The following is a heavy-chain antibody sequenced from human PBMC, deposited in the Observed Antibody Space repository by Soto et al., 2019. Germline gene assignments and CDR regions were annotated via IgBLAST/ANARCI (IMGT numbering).Heavy chain of an antibody. CDR2: IYYSGST. V-gene: IGHV4-31*03. Sequence: SETLSLTCTVSGGSISSGGYYWSWIRQHPGKGPEWIGYIYYSGSTYYNPSLKSRVTISVDTSKNQFSLKLSSVTAADTAVYYCARVSPTYRLDPWGQGTLVTVSS. J-gene: IGHJ5*02. CDR3: ARVSPTYRLDP. CDR1: GGSISSGGYY.